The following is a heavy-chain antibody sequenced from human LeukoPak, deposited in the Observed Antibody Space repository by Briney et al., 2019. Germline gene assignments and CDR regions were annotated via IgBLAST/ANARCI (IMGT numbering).Heavy chain of an antibody. J-gene: IGHJ4*02. V-gene: IGHV3-48*03. CDR3: AKAGAWERFDY. Sequence: GGSLRLSCAASGFTFSSYEMNWVRQAPGKGLEWVSYISSSGSSSIYYADSVKGRFTISRDNAKNSLYLQMNSLRAEDTAVYYCAKAGAWERFDYWGQGTLVTVSS. CDR1: GFTFSSYE. D-gene: IGHD1-26*01. CDR2: ISSSGSSSI.